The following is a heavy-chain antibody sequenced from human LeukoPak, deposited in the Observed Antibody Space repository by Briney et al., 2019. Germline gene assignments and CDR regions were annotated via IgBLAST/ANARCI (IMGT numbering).Heavy chain of an antibody. CDR2: INANNGGT. CDR1: GYTFTGNH. CDR3: ARGAGPKAFDV. Sequence: EASVKVSCKASGYTFTGNHLHWVRQAPGQGLEWMGWINANNGGTSFAQNFQGRVTLTRDTSISTAYMELSTLRSDDTAVYYCARGAGPKAFDVWGQGTMVTIS. V-gene: IGHV1-2*02. J-gene: IGHJ3*01.